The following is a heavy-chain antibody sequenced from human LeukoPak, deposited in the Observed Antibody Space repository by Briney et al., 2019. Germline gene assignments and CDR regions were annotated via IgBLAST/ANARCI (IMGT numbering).Heavy chain of an antibody. Sequence: GASVKVSCKASGGTFSSYAISWVRQAPGQGLEWMGGIIPIFGTANYAQKFQGRVTITADKSTSTAYMELSSLRSEDTAVYYCAGAFRGVIPSLDYYYYYYMDVWGKGTTVTVSS. CDR2: IIPIFGTA. CDR1: GGTFSSYA. J-gene: IGHJ6*03. V-gene: IGHV1-69*06. CDR3: AGAFRGVIPSLDYYYYYYMDV. D-gene: IGHD3-10*01.